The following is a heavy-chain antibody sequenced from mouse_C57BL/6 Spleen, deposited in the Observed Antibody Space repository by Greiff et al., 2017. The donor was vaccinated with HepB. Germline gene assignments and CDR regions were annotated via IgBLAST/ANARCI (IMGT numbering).Heavy chain of an antibody. CDR3: ARKDYYDYDGPDFDV. CDR1: GYAFTNYL. V-gene: IGHV1-54*01. Sequence: VQLQQSGAELVRPGPSVKVSCKASGYAFTNYLIEWVKQRPGQGLEWIGVINPGSGGTNYNEKFKGKATLTADKSSSTAYMQLSSLTSEDSAVYFCARKDYYDYDGPDFDVWGTGTTVTVSS. J-gene: IGHJ1*03. D-gene: IGHD2-4*01. CDR2: INPGSGGT.